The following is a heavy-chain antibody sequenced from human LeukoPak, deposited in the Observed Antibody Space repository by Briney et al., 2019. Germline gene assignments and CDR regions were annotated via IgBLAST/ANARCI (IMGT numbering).Heavy chain of an antibody. D-gene: IGHD3-9*01. CDR2: IYYSGST. CDR1: GGSISSYY. Sequence: SETLSLTCTVSGGSISSYYWTWIRQPPGKGLEWLGYIYYSGSTNYNPSLKSRVTISLDTSKNQFSLRLTSVTAADTAVYYCARVAASKYYDILTGYYPSYWYFDLWGRGTLVTVSS. V-gene: IGHV4-59*12. CDR3: ARVAASKYYDILTGYYPSYWYFDL. J-gene: IGHJ2*01.